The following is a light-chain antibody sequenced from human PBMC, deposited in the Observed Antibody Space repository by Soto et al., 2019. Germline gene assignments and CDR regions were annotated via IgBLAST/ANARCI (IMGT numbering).Light chain of an antibody. CDR1: QDISNF. Sequence: IQMTQSPSSLSASVGDRVTITCQASQDISNFLNWYQQKPGKAPKLLIYDASRLETGVPSRFSASGLGTHFTFTISSLRPEDFATYFCQQYDALPPTFGGGTKVDIK. V-gene: IGKV1-33*01. J-gene: IGKJ4*01. CDR2: DAS. CDR3: QQYDALPPT.